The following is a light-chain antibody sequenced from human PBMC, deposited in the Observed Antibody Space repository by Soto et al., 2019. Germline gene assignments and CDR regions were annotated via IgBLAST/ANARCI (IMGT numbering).Light chain of an antibody. CDR3: SSYTSSSTLV. CDR2: EVS. J-gene: IGLJ1*01. CDR1: SSDVGGYNY. V-gene: IGLV2-14*01. Sequence: QSALTQPASVSGSPGQSLTISCTGTSSDVGGYNYVSWYQQHPGKAPKLLIYEVSNRPSGVSYRFSGSKSGNTASLTISGLQTEDEAEYYCSSYTSSSTLVFGTATKLTVL.